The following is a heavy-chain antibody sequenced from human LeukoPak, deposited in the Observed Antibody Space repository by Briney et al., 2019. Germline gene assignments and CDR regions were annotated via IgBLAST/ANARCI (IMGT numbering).Heavy chain of an antibody. Sequence: GASVKVSCKASGYTFTSYGISWVRQAPGQGLEWMGWISAYNGNTNYAQKLQGRVTITTDTSTSTAYMELRSLRSDDTAVYYCARDRRRIYYYYGMDVWGQGTTVTVSS. J-gene: IGHJ6*02. CDR2: ISAYNGNT. CDR3: ARDRRRIYYYYGMDV. CDR1: GYTFTSYG. V-gene: IGHV1-18*01.